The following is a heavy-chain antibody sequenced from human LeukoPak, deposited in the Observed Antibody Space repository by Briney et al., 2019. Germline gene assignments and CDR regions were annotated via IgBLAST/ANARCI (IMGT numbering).Heavy chain of an antibody. Sequence: KSSETLSLTCAVYGGSFSGYYWSWIRQPPGKGLEWIGEINHSGSTNYNPSLKSRFTISVDTSKKQFSLKMYSVTAADTAVYCCARGLWSGSFLPPRWGQGTLVTVSS. V-gene: IGHV4-34*01. J-gene: IGHJ4*02. CDR1: GGSFSGYY. CDR3: ARGLWSGSFLPPR. D-gene: IGHD1-26*01. CDR2: INHSGST.